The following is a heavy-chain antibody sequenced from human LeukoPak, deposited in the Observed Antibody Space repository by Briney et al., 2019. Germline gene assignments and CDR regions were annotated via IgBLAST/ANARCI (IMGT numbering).Heavy chain of an antibody. CDR1: GFTVSSNY. Sequence: GSLRLSCAASGFTVSSNYMSWVRQAPGKGLEWVSVIYSGGSTYYADSVKGRFTISRDNSKNTLYLQMNSLRAEDTAVYYCARVDSSSWYDFDYWGQGTLVTVSS. V-gene: IGHV3-66*02. CDR2: IYSGGST. D-gene: IGHD6-13*01. J-gene: IGHJ4*02. CDR3: ARVDSSSWYDFDY.